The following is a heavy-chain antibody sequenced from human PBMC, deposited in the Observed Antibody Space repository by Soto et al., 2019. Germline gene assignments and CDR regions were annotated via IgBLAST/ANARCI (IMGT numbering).Heavy chain of an antibody. CDR2: MSYDGSNK. J-gene: IGHJ6*02. Sequence: PGGSLRLSCAASGFAFSSYAMHWVRQAPGKGLEWVAVMSYDGSNKYYADSVKGRFTISRDNSKNTLYLQMNSLRAEDTAVYYCARDLSVVPGYYYGMDVWGQGTTVTVSS. CDR3: ARDLSVVPGYYYGMDV. CDR1: GFAFSSYA. D-gene: IGHD2-2*01. V-gene: IGHV3-30-3*01.